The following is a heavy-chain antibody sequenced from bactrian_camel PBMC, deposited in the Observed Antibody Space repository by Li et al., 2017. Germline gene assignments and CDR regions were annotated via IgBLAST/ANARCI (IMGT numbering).Heavy chain of an antibody. Sequence: HVQLVESGGGSVQAGGSLRLACAASGYMYNDYCWGWYRQPPGKKREAVASFGRGESTTYADSAKGRFTIARDNVKNILYLQMNSLKPEDSAMYYCCGNCGVCRDANWPPYWGQGTQVTVS. V-gene: IGHV3S53*01. D-gene: IGHD7*01. CDR1: GYMYNDYC. CDR2: FGRGEST. CDR3: CGNCGVCRDANWPPY. J-gene: IGHJ4*01.